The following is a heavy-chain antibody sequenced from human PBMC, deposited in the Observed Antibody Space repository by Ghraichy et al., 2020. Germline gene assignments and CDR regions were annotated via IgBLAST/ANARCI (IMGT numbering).Heavy chain of an antibody. CDR3: AKDIIPTTVTITDY. V-gene: IGHV3-23*01. D-gene: IGHD4-17*01. CDR1: GFTFDNYA. CDR2: IIGSGAGT. Sequence: GGSLRLSCAASGFTFDNYAMSWVRQAPGKGLEWVSGIIGSGAGTYYADSVKGRFTISRDNSKNTLYLQMNSLRAEDTAVYYCAKDIIPTTVTITDYWGQGTLVTVSS. J-gene: IGHJ4*02.